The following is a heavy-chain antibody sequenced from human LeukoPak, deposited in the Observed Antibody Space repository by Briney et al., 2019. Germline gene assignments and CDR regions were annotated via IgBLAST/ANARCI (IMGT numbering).Heavy chain of an antibody. Sequence: SVKVSCKASGGTFSSYAISWVRQAPGQGLEWMGGIIPIFGTANYAQKFQGRVTITADESTSTAYMELSSLRSEDTAVYYCARTPMELGYCSGGSCYGYYGMDVWGQGTTVTVSS. CDR2: IIPIFGTA. CDR1: GGTFSSYA. D-gene: IGHD2-15*01. CDR3: ARTPMELGYCSGGSCYGYYGMDV. J-gene: IGHJ6*02. V-gene: IGHV1-69*13.